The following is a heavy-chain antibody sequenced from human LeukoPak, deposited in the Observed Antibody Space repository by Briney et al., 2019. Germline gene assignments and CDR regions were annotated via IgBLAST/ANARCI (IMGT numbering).Heavy chain of an antibody. CDR1: GFTFSSYA. CDR2: ISYDGRNK. J-gene: IGHJ5*02. V-gene: IGHV3-30*04. D-gene: IGHD4-17*01. Sequence: GGSLRLSCAASGFTFSSYAMHGVRQAPGKGLEGVAVISYDGRNKYYADAVKGRFTISRDNSKNTLYLQMNSLRAEDTAVYYCARERLRMNWFDPWGQGTLVTVSS. CDR3: ARERLRMNWFDP.